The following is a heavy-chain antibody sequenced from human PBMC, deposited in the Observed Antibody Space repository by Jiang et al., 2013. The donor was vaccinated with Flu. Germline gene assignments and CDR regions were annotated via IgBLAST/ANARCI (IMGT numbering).Heavy chain of an antibody. CDR1: GSSIRTYS. CDR3: ATHRGYIDSSDFYHDPFDV. J-gene: IGHJ3*01. CDR2: LSTSGST. D-gene: IGHD3-22*01. Sequence: ETLSLTCTVSGSSIRTYSWTWIRQPPGKRLEWIGSLSTSGSTNYNPSLRGRVTMSVGTSKNQFSLELSSVTAADTAVYYCATHRGYIDSSDFYHDPFDVWGLGTMVTVSS. V-gene: IGHV4-4*09.